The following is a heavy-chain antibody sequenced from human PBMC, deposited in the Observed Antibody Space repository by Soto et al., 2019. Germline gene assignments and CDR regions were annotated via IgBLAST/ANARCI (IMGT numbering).Heavy chain of an antibody. Sequence: PGGSLRLSCTSSGFTFSSYAMHWGRLAPGKGLEWVAVVSYDGSIENYADSVRGRFTISRDNSKNTVFLQMNSLRVEDTAVYYCAKDLYYYDFSLDDSWGQGTLVTVSS. V-gene: IGHV3-30*04. J-gene: IGHJ5*02. CDR3: AKDLYYYDFSLDDS. CDR1: GFTFSSYA. D-gene: IGHD3-16*01. CDR2: VSYDGSIE.